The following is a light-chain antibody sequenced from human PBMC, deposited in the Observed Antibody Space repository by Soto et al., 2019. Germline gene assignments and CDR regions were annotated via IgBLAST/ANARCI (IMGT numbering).Light chain of an antibody. V-gene: IGLV1-51*01. Sequence: QSVLTQPPSVSAAPGQKGIISCSGSSYNIGSNYVSWYQQLPGTAPKLLIYDKNERPSGIPDRFSASKSGTSATLSITGLQTGDEADYYCGAWDHSLNVGVFGGGTKLTVL. CDR2: DKN. J-gene: IGLJ3*02. CDR1: SYNIGSNY. CDR3: GAWDHSLNVGV.